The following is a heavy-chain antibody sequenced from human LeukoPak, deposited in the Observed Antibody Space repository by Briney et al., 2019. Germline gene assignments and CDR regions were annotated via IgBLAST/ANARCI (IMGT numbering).Heavy chain of an antibody. CDR2: IFYSGTT. V-gene: IGHV4-59*01. CDR3: ARGGWNKFDY. D-gene: IGHD3-22*01. J-gene: IGHJ4*02. CDR1: GGSISTYY. Sequence: SETLSLTCTISGGSISTYYWSWIRQPPGKGLEWIGFIFYSGTTNYNPSLKSRVTISVDTSKNQFSLKLSSVTAADTAVYYCARGGWNKFDYWGQGTLVTVSS.